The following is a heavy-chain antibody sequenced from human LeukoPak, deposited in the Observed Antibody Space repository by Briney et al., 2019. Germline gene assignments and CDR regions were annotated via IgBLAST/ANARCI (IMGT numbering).Heavy chain of an antibody. CDR1: GGTFSSYA. J-gene: IGHJ4*02. D-gene: IGHD4-17*01. CDR2: IIPILGIA. Sequence: ASVKVSCKASGGTFSSYAISWVRQAAGQGLEWMGRIIPILGIANYAQRFQGRVTITADKSTSTAYMELSSLRSEDTAVYYCARDDYGDYVAPEYWGQGTLVTVSS. CDR3: ARDDYGDYVAPEY. V-gene: IGHV1-69*04.